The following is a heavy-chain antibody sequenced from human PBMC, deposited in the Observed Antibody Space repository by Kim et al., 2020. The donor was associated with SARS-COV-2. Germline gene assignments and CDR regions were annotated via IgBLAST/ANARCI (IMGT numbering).Heavy chain of an antibody. CDR3: ARHLRNWYFDL. Sequence: TYNNPSLKGRVTIPVDTSKNQFSLRLSSVTAADAAVYYCARHLRNWYFDLWGRGTLVTVSS. CDR2: T. V-gene: IGHV4-39*01. J-gene: IGHJ2*01.